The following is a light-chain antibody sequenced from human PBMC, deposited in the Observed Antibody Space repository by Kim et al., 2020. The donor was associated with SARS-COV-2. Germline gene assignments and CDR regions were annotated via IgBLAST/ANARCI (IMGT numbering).Light chain of an antibody. CDR2: AAS. Sequence: DTQMTQSPSSLSASVGDRVTITCRASQRISNFLSWYQQKSGRAPKLLIYAASSLQSGVPSRFSGSGSGTDFTLTISSLQPEDFATYYCQQYYYSPVTFGGGTKVDIK. CDR3: QQYYYSPVT. J-gene: IGKJ4*01. V-gene: IGKV1-39*01. CDR1: QRISNF.